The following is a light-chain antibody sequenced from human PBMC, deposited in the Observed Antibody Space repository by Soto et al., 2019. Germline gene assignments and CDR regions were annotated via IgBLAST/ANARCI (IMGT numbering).Light chain of an antibody. CDR1: NSDVGGYNY. Sequence: QSALTQPPSASGSPGQSVTISCTGTNSDVGGYNYVSWYQQHPGKAPKVMIYEVTKRPSGVPDRFSGSKSGNTASLTVSGLQAEDEADYYCSSYAGSNNVLFGGGTKLTV. V-gene: IGLV2-8*01. CDR3: SSYAGSNNVL. J-gene: IGLJ2*01. CDR2: EVT.